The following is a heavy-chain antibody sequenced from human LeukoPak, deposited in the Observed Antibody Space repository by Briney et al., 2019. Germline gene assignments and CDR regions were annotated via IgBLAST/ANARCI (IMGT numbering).Heavy chain of an antibody. CDR1: GSTFSSYS. Sequence: GGSLRLSCAASGSTFSSYSMNWVRQAPGKGLEWVSYISSDSSSIHYADSVKGRFTISRDNAKNSLYLQVNSLRVEDTAVYYCARGSSNFYFDYWGQGTLVTVSS. J-gene: IGHJ4*02. V-gene: IGHV3-48*01. CDR3: ARGSSNFYFDY. D-gene: IGHD2-2*01. CDR2: ISSDSSSI.